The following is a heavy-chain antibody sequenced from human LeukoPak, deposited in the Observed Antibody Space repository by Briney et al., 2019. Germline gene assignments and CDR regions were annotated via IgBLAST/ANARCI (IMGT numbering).Heavy chain of an antibody. J-gene: IGHJ4*02. V-gene: IGHV4-59*01. Sequence: KPSETLSLTCTVSAGSISRYYWSWIRQPPGKGREWIGYIYYSGSTNYTPSLTGRLPMSVATSKNQFSLKMSSVTAADPAVYYCARTLSFDSYRDYRGPGTLVTVSP. CDR1: AGSISRYY. CDR2: IYYSGST. D-gene: IGHD5-24*01. CDR3: ARTLSFDSYRDY.